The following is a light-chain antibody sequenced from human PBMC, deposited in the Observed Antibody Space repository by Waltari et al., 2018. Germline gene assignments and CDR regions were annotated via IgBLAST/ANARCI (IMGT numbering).Light chain of an antibody. V-gene: IGKV2-28*01. Sequence: DIVVTQSPLSLPVTPGEPASISCRSSQSLLHSNGYNYLDWYLQKPGQSPQLLILLGSNRASGVPDRFSGTGSGTDFTLKINRVQAEDVGVYYCMQSLQALWTFGQGTKVEIK. CDR3: MQSLQALWT. CDR2: LGS. CDR1: QSLLHSNGYNY. J-gene: IGKJ1*01.